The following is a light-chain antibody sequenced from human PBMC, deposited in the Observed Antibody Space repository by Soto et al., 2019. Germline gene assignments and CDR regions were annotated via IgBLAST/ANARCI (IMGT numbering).Light chain of an antibody. CDR3: QQFNSYPL. V-gene: IGKV1-13*02. CDR2: DAS. Sequence: AIQLTQSPSSLSASVGDRVTITCRASQGISSALAWYQQKPGKAPKLLIYDASSLESGVPSRFSGSESGTDFTLTICSLHTEDFATFYCQQFNSYPLFGQGTRLEIK. J-gene: IGKJ5*01. CDR1: QGISSA.